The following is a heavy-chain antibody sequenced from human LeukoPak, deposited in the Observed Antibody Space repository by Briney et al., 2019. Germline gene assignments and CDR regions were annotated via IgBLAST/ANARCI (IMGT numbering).Heavy chain of an antibody. CDR1: GGSFSDYY. J-gene: IGHJ4*02. CDR3: ASAPMPGRRGVVPAAKRRWLHRLYFDY. CDR2: INHSGST. Sequence: PSGTLSLTCAGYGGSFSDYYWSWIRQPPGKGLEWIGEINHSGSTNYNPSLKNRGTITVDTSNNKFSLKLSTVSAEDTAVYYCASAPMPGRRGVVPAAKRRWLHRLYFDYWGKGTQVTVPS. V-gene: IGHV4-34*01. D-gene: IGHD2-2*01.